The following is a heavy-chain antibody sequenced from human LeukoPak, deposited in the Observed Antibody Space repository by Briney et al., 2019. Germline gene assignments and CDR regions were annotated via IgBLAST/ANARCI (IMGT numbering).Heavy chain of an antibody. J-gene: IGHJ4*02. D-gene: IGHD3-10*01. CDR1: GGTFSSYD. CDR3: ARRLITMVRGVISPLGY. V-gene: IGHV1-8*02. CDR2: MNPNSGNT. Sequence: ASVKVSCKASGGTFSSYDINWVRQATGQGLEWMGWMNPNSGNTGYAQKFQGRVTMTRNTSISTAYMELSSLRSEDTAVYYCARRLITMVRGVISPLGYWGQGTLVTVSS.